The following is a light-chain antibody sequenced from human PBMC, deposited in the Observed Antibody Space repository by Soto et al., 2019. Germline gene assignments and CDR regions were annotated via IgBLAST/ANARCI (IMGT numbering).Light chain of an antibody. J-gene: IGKJ3*01. CDR1: QGIRND. CDR2: AAS. Sequence: AIQMTQSPSSLSASVGDRVTLTCRASQGIRNDLGWYQHKPGKAPKLLIYAASSLQSGVPSRFSGSGSGTDFTLTISSLQPEDFATYYCLQDYDYPFTFGPGTKVDI. CDR3: LQDYDYPFT. V-gene: IGKV1-6*02.